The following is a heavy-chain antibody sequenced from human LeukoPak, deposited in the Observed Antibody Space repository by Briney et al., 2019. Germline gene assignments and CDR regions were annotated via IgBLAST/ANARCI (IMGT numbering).Heavy chain of an antibody. V-gene: IGHV4-34*01. J-gene: IGHJ4*02. CDR3: ARHYHSGSYSDY. D-gene: IGHD1-26*01. CDR1: GGSISSYY. Sequence: PSETLSLTCTVSGGSISSYYWNWIRQPPGKGLEWIGEINHSGSTNYDPSLKSRVTISVDTSKNQFSLKLSSVTAADTALYYCARHYHSGSYSDYWGQGTLVTVSS. CDR2: INHSGST.